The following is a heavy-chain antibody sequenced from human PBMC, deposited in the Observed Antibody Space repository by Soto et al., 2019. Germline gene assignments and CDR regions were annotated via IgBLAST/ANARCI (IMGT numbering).Heavy chain of an antibody. J-gene: IGHJ4*02. CDR2: TYYRSKWYN. CDR1: GDSVSSNSAA. Sequence: SQTLSLTCAISGDSVSSNSAAWNWIRQSPSRGLEWLGRTYYRSKWYNDYAVSVKSRITINPDTSKNQFSLQLNTVTPEDTAVYCCARAPPYSSGWPFDYWGQGTLVTVSS. D-gene: IGHD6-19*01. V-gene: IGHV6-1*01. CDR3: ARAPPYSSGWPFDY.